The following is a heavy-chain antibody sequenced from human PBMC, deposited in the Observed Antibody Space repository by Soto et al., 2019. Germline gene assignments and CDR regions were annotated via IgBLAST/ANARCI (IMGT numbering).Heavy chain of an antibody. D-gene: IGHD3-3*01. Sequence: QVQLVESGGGVVQPGRSLRLSCAASGFTFSSYAMHWVRQAPGKGLEWVAVISYDGSNKYYADSVKGRFTISRDNSKNTLYLQMNSLRAEDTAVYYCARDAYDFWSGYPQRGMDVWGQGTTVTVSS. CDR1: GFTFSSYA. CDR3: ARDAYDFWSGYPQRGMDV. J-gene: IGHJ6*02. CDR2: ISYDGSNK. V-gene: IGHV3-30-3*01.